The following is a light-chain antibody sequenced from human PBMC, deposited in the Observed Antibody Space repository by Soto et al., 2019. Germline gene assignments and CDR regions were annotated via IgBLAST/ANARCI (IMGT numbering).Light chain of an antibody. CDR2: GAS. CDR3: QQYSEWPWT. CDR1: QSVSSY. J-gene: IGKJ1*01. V-gene: IGKV3-15*01. Sequence: EVVLTQSPAALSLSPGERATLSCRASQSVSSYLAWYQQKPGQAPRLLIYGASARATGISARFSGSGSETEFTLTISSLQSEDFALYYCQQYSEWPWTFGQGTKVDIK.